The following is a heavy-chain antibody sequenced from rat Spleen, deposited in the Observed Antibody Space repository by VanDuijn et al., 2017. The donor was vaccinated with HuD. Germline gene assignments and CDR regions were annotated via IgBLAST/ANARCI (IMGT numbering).Heavy chain of an antibody. Sequence: VQLKESGPGLMRPSETLSLTCTVSGFSLTDNSVHWVRQPPKKGLEWLGVMWSGGSTVYNSGLESRLSITRDTSKSQVFLKMSSLQTEDTAIYCCARGSDGYAHNWFAHWGQGTLVTVSS. V-gene: IGHV2S63*01. CDR2: MWSGGST. J-gene: IGHJ3*01. CDR3: ARGSDGYAHNWFAH. CDR1: GFSLTDNS. D-gene: IGHD1-12*03.